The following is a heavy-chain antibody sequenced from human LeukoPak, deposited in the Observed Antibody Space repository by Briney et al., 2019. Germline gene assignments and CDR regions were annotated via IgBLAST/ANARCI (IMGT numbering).Heavy chain of an antibody. CDR3: ARGAYYDFCSDYGEFDR. D-gene: IGHD3-3*01. V-gene: IGHV4-4*07. J-gene: IGHJ5*02. CDR1: GGSISSYY. CDR2: IYTSEST. Sequence: SETLSLTCTVSGGSISSYYWSWLRQPAGKGREWLGRIYTSESTNYNTSLESPITISVNTSKNQFSLKLGPVTAADTAVYYCARGAYYDFCSDYGEFDRWGQGTLVTVSS.